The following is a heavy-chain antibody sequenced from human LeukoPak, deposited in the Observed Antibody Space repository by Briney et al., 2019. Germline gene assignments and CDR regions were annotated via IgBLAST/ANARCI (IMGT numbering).Heavy chain of an antibody. V-gene: IGHV5-51*01. CDR2: IYPGDSDT. D-gene: IGHD3-10*01. Sequence: GESLKISCQDSGYSFAIYWIGWVRQMPGKGLEWMGIIYPGDSDTRYSPSFQGQVTISADKSISTAHLQWSSLKASDTAMYYCARFGYYYGSGSRVDYWGQGTLVTVSS. CDR1: GYSFAIYW. CDR3: ARFGYYYGSGSRVDY. J-gene: IGHJ4*02.